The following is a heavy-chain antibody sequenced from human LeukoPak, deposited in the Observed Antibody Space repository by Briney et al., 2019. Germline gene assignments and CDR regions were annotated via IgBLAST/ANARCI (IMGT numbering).Heavy chain of an antibody. Sequence: SETLSLTCAVSGGSISTYYWSRIRQPPGKGLECIGYIYYTGSTNYNPSLKSRVTISVDTFKNQFSLELSSVTAADTAVYYCAREVGDGYTGWFDPWGQGTLVTVSS. CDR2: IYYTGST. J-gene: IGHJ5*02. D-gene: IGHD5-24*01. CDR1: GGSISTYY. V-gene: IGHV4-59*01. CDR3: AREVGDGYTGWFDP.